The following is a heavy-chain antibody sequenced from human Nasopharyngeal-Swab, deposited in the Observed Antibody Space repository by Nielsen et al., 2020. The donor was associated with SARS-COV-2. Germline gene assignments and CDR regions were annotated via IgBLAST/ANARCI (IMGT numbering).Heavy chain of an antibody. D-gene: IGHD3-16*01. V-gene: IGHV1-46*03. Sequence: WVRQAPGQGLEWMGIINPSGGSTSYAQKFQGRVTMTRDTSTSTVYMELSSLRSEDTAVYYCTRHAEGLGYWGQGTLVTVSS. J-gene: IGHJ4*02. CDR3: TRHAEGLGY. CDR2: INPSGGST.